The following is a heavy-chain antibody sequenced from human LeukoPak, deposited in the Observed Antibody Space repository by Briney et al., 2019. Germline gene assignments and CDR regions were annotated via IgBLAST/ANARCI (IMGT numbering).Heavy chain of an antibody. Sequence: PGGSLRLSCAASGFTVSSNYMSWVRQAPGKGLEWVSIIYSGGSTFYADSVKGRFTISRDNSKNTLYLQMNSLRAEDTAVYYCAKDDYGDYVYYYMDVWGKGTTVTVSS. J-gene: IGHJ6*03. V-gene: IGHV3-53*01. CDR1: GFTVSSNY. CDR3: AKDDYGDYVYYYMDV. CDR2: IYSGGST. D-gene: IGHD4-17*01.